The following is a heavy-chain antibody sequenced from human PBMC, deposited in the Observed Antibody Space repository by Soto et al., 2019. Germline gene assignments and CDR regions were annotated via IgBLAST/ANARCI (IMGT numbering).Heavy chain of an antibody. CDR1: GYNFHTYW. D-gene: IGHD4-17*01. Sequence: LKISCKGSGYNFHTYWIAWVRQMPGKGLEWMEFIYPHDSDTRYSPSFRGQVTISADKSINTAYLQWTSLKASDTAIYFCARPTDYHYGMQVWGQGTTVTVSS. CDR2: IYPHDSDT. J-gene: IGHJ6*02. CDR3: ARPTDYHYGMQV. V-gene: IGHV5-51*01.